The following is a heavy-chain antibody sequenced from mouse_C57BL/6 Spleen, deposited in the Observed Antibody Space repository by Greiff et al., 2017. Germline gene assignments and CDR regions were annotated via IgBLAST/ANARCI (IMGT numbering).Heavy chain of an antibody. CDR2: ISDGGSYT. CDR1: GFTFSSYA. CDR3: ARDKSNYDYFDY. V-gene: IGHV5-4*01. D-gene: IGHD2-5*01. J-gene: IGHJ2*01. Sequence: EVKVEESGGGLVKPGGSLKLSCAASGFTFSSYAMSWVRQTPEKRLEWVATISDGGSYTYYPDNVKGRFTISRDNAKNHLYLQMSHLKSEDTAMYYCARDKSNYDYFDYWGQGTTRTVSS.